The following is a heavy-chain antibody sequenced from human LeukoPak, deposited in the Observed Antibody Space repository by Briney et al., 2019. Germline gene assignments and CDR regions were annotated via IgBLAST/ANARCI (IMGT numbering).Heavy chain of an antibody. CDR3: ARLITGTTIFHLSYGMDV. CDR1: GGSISSSNW. CDR2: IYHSGST. D-gene: IGHD1-7*01. J-gene: IGHJ6*02. Sequence: PWGTLSLTCAVSGGSISSSNWWSWVRQPPGKGLEWIGEIYHSGSTNYNPSLKSRVTISVDKSKNQFSLKLSSVTAADTAVYYCARLITGTTIFHLSYGMDVWGQGTTVTVSS. V-gene: IGHV4-4*02.